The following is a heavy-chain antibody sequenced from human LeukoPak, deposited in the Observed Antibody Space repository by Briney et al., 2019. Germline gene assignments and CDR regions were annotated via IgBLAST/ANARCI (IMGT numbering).Heavy chain of an antibody. V-gene: IGHV3-73*01. CDR1: GFTFSGSA. Sequence: GGSLRLSCAASGFTFSGSAMHWVRQASGKGLEWVGRIRSKANSYATAYAASVKGRFTISRDDSKNTAYLQMNSLKTEDTAVYYRTRRAVAGNGQSDYWGQGTLVTVSS. J-gene: IGHJ4*02. D-gene: IGHD6-19*01. CDR2: IRSKANSYAT. CDR3: TRRAVAGNGQSDY.